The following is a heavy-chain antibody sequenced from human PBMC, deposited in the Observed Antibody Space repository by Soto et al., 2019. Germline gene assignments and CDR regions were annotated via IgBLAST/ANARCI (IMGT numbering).Heavy chain of an antibody. CDR1: GSTLSEFS. V-gene: IGHV1-24*01. CDR3: ATGVGWGCIYSLQY. D-gene: IGHD1-26*01. CDR2: YVPEDGKT. Sequence: QVQLEQSGAEVKKPGASVRVSCKISGSTLSEFSMHWVRQAPGKGLEWMGGYVPEDGKTIYAPKFQDRVIMTEDTSTDTAYMELSSLRSDDTAVYFCATGVGWGCIYSLQYWGQGTPVTVSS. J-gene: IGHJ4*02.